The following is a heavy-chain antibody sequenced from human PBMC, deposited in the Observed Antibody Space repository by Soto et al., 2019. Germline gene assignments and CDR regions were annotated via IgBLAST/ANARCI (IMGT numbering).Heavy chain of an antibody. V-gene: IGHV3-21*01. Sequence: GGSLRLSCAASGFTFSSYSMNWVRQAPGKGLEWVSSISSSSYIYYADSVKGRFTISRDNAKNSLYLQMNSLRAEDTAVYYCARSLELRNDYFDYWGQGTLVTVSS. CDR1: GFTFSSYS. D-gene: IGHD1-7*01. J-gene: IGHJ4*02. CDR3: ARSLELRNDYFDY. CDR2: ISSSSYI.